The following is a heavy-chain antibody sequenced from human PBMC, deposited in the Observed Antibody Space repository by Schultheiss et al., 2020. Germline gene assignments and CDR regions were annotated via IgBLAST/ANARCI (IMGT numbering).Heavy chain of an antibody. V-gene: IGHV4-31*03. Sequence: SETLSLTCTVSGGSISSGGYYWSWIRQHPGKGLEWIGYIYYSGSTYYNPSLKSRVTISVDTSKNQFSLKLSSVTAADTAVYYCARSLQWLVHAFDIWGQGTTVTVSS. D-gene: IGHD6-19*01. J-gene: IGHJ3*02. CDR1: GGSISSGGYY. CDR2: IYYSGST. CDR3: ARSLQWLVHAFDI.